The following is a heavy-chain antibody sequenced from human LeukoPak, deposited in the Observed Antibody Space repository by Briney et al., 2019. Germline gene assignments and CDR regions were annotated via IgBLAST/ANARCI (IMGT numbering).Heavy chain of an antibody. Sequence: SETLSLTCTVSGGSISSSNYYWGWIRQPPGKGLEWIGSIYYSGSTYYNPSLKSRLTISVDTSKNQFSLKLSSVTAADTAVYYCARDRPAVSRRRDYYYYYYMDVWGKGTTVTVSS. V-gene: IGHV4-39*02. J-gene: IGHJ6*03. CDR2: IYYSGST. CDR1: GGSISSSNYY. D-gene: IGHD2-2*01. CDR3: ARDRPAVSRRRDYYYYYYMDV.